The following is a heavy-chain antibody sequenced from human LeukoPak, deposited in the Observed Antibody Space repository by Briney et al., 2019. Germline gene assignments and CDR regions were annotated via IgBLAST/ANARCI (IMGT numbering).Heavy chain of an antibody. V-gene: IGHV3-74*01. Sequence: PGGSLRLSCAGSGFTFSSYWMHWVRQAPGKGLVWVSRISTDASSTTYADSVKGRFTISRDNAKDTLHLQMNSLRAEDTAVYYCTGHHQAYSRTYWGQGTLVTVSS. D-gene: IGHD4-11*01. CDR1: GFTFSSYW. CDR3: TGHHQAYSRTY. CDR2: ISTDASST. J-gene: IGHJ4*02.